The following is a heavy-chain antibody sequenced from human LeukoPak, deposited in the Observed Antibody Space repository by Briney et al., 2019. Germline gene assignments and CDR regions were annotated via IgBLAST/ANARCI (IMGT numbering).Heavy chain of an antibody. CDR1: GGTFSSYA. CDR3: AGDSSGYQNFDY. J-gene: IGHJ4*02. V-gene: IGHV1-69*04. D-gene: IGHD3-22*01. CDR2: IIPILGIA. Sequence: SVKVSCKASGGTFSSYAISRVRQAPGQGLEWMGRIIPILGIANYAQKFQGRVTITADKSTSTAYMELSSLRSEDTAVYYCAGDSSGYQNFDYWGQGTLVTVSS.